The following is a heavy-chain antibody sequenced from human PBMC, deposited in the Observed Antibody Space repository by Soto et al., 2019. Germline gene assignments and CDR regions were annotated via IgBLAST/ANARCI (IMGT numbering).Heavy chain of an antibody. J-gene: IGHJ1*01. D-gene: IGHD6-19*01. CDR1: GFTVSSNY. V-gene: IGHV3-66*01. CDR2: IFTTGGT. Sequence: EVHLVESGGGLVQPGGSLRLSCAASGFTVSSNYMTWVRQAPGKGLEWVSVIFTTGGTYYADSVKGRFTISRDTSKNMLYLQMNSLRAEDTAIYYCARDQGIAMTGWGQGTLVTVSS. CDR3: ARDQGIAMTG.